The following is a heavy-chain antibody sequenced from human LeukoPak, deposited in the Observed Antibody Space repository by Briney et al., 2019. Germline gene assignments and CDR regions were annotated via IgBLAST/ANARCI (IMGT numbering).Heavy chain of an antibody. V-gene: IGHV3-43D*03. CDR3: AKDRADCSGGSCSVEPYYYYMDV. J-gene: IGHJ6*03. CDR2: ISWDGGST. CDR1: GFTFDDYA. Sequence: GGSLRLSCAASGFTFDDYAMHWVRQAPGKGLEWVSLISWDGGSTYYADSVKGRFTISRDNSKNSLYLQMNSPRAEDTALYYCAKDRADCSGGSCSVEPYYYYMDVWGKGTTVTVSS. D-gene: IGHD2-15*01.